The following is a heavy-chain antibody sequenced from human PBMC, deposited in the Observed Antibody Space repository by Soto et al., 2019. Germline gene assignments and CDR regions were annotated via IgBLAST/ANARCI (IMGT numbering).Heavy chain of an antibody. J-gene: IGHJ4*02. V-gene: IGHV3-30-3*01. CDR3: VRDTSPYSSGWHNRHFDY. CDR2: ISYDGSNK. CDR1: GFTFSSYA. D-gene: IGHD6-19*01. Sequence: QVQLVESGGGVVQPGRSLRLSCAASGFTFSSYAMHWVRQAPGKGLEWVAVISYDGSNKYYADSVSGRFTISRDNSKTLYLQMNTLRGEDTALYYCVRDTSPYSSGWHNRHFDYWGQGTLVTVSS.